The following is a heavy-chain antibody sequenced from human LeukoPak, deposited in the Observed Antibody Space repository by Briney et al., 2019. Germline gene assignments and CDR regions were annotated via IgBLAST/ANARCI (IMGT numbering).Heavy chain of an antibody. CDR3: AELGITMIGGV. J-gene: IGHJ6*04. V-gene: IGHV3-23*01. CDR1: GFTFSSYG. Sequence: PGGTLRLSCAASGFTFSSYGMSWVRQAPGKGLEWVSAISGSGGSTYYADSVKGRFTISRDNSKNTLYLQMNSLRTEDTAVYYCAELGITMIGGVWGKGTTVTISS. CDR2: ISGSGGST. D-gene: IGHD3-10*02.